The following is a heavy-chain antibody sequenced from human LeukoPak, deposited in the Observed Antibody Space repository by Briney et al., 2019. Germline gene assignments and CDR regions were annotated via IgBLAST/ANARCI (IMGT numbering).Heavy chain of an antibody. CDR1: GFTFSSYG. CDR3: AKVPPEEDYYGMDV. J-gene: IGHJ6*02. CDR2: ISYDGSNK. V-gene: IGHV3-30*18. Sequence: GRSLRLSCAASGFTFSSYGMHWVRQAPGKGLEWVAVISYDGSNKYYADSVKGRFTISRDNSKNTLYLQMNSLRAEDTAVYYCAKVPPEEDYYGMDVWGQGTTVTVSS.